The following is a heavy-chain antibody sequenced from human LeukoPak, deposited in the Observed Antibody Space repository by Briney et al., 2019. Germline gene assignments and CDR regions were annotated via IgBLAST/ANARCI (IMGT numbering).Heavy chain of an antibody. CDR3: ATGGRYGEEDWFDP. D-gene: IGHD4-17*01. CDR1: GGSISSYY. Sequence: SETLSLTCTVSGGSISSYYWSWIRQPAGKGLDWIRRIYTSGSTNYKPSLKSLVTMSVYTFKNQFSLKLSSVTAADTAVYDCATGGRYGEEDWFDPWGQGTLVTVSS. CDR2: IYTSGST. V-gene: IGHV4-4*07. J-gene: IGHJ5*02.